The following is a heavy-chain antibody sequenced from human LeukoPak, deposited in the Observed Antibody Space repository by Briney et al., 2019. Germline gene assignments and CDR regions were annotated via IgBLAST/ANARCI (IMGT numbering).Heavy chain of an antibody. CDR1: GYSFTSYW. V-gene: IGHV5-51*01. CDR2: IYPGDSDT. Sequence: GESLRISCKGSGYSFTSYWIGWVRQMPGKGLEWMGIIYPGDSDTRYSPSFQGQVTISADKSISTAYLQWSSLKASDTAMYYCARPRVTSNDAFDIWGQGTMVTVSS. D-gene: IGHD2-21*02. CDR3: ARPRVTSNDAFDI. J-gene: IGHJ3*02.